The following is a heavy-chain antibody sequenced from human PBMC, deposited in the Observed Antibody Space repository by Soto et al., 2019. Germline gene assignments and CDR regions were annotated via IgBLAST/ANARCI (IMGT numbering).Heavy chain of an antibody. V-gene: IGHV3-21*01. D-gene: IGHD3-16*01. CDR2: ISTSSTYI. CDR1: GFTFSSYN. J-gene: IGHJ6*03. Sequence: GGSLRLSCAASGFTFSSYNMNWVRQAPGKGLEWVSSISTSSTYIYYADSVKGRFTISRDNAKNSLYLQMNSLRAEDTAVYYCARERRYDDIWRSPSPDYYYYMDVWGKGTTVTVSS. CDR3: ARERRYDDIWRSPSPDYYYYMDV.